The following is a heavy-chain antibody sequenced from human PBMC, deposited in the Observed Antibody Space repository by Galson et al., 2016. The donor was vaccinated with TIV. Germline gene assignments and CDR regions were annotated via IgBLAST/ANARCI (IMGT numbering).Heavy chain of an antibody. Sequence: ETLSLTCTVSGGSITSHYWSWIRQPPGKGLEWIGYLFYSGSRNFNSSFKSRVTVSLDTSKNQFSLKLKSVTAADTAVYYCARRGNITIFGFPYPDYYYYMDVWGKGTTVTVSS. CDR3: ARRGNITIFGFPYPDYYYYMDV. D-gene: IGHD3-3*01. CDR2: LFYSGSR. CDR1: GGSITSHY. J-gene: IGHJ6*03. V-gene: IGHV4-59*11.